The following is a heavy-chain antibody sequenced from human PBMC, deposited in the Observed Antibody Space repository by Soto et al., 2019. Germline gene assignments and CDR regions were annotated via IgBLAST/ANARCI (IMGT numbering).Heavy chain of an antibody. J-gene: IGHJ6*02. CDR1: GFTFSSYS. V-gene: IGHV3-21*01. D-gene: IGHD6-19*01. Sequence: GGSLRLSCAASGFTFSSYSMNWVRQAPGKGLEWVSSISSSSSYIYYADSVKGRFTISRDNAENSLYLQMNSLRAEDTAVYYCARVSLHSSGHVGMDVWGQGTTVTVSS. CDR2: ISSSSSYI. CDR3: ARVSLHSSGHVGMDV.